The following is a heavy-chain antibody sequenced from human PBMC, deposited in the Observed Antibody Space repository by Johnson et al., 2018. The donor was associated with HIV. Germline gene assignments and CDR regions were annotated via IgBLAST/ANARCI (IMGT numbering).Heavy chain of an antibody. CDR1: GFTVSSNY. CDR3: ARDGDSSGPLHDAFDI. V-gene: IGHV3-53*01. D-gene: IGHD3-22*01. CDR2: IYSGGST. J-gene: IGHJ3*02. Sequence: VQLVESGGGLIQPGGSLRLSCAASGFTVSSNYMSWVRQAPGKGLEWVSVIYSGGSTYYADSVKGRFTISRDNSKNTLYLQMKSLRAEDTAVYYCARDGDSSGPLHDAFDIWGQGTMVTVSS.